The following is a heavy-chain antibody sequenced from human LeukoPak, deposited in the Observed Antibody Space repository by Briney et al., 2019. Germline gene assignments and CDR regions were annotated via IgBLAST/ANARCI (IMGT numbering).Heavy chain of an antibody. CDR2: IYYSGST. CDR3: ARSCCGGAAAGWFDP. J-gene: IGHJ5*02. Sequence: PSETLSLTCTVSGGSISSSSYYWGWIRQPPGKGLEWIGSIYYSGSTYYNPSLKSRVTISVDTSKNQFSLKLCSVTAADTAVYYCARSCCGGAAAGWFDPWGQGTLVTVSS. V-gene: IGHV4-39*01. CDR1: GGSISSSSYY. D-gene: IGHD2-21*01.